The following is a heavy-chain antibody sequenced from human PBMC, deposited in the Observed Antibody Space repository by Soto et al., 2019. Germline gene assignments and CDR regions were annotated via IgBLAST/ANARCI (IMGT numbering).Heavy chain of an antibody. J-gene: IGHJ6*02. Sequence: QVQLVESGGGVVQPGRSLRLSCAASGFTFSSYAMHWVRQAPGKGLEWVAVISYDGSNKYYADSVKGRFTISRDNSKKALYMQMSSVRDEDTAMYYCARDGCIAARGFRYYGMDVCGQGATVTVSS. CDR1: GFTFSSYA. V-gene: IGHV3-30-3*01. CDR3: ARDGCIAARGFRYYGMDV. CDR2: ISYDGSNK. D-gene: IGHD6-6*01.